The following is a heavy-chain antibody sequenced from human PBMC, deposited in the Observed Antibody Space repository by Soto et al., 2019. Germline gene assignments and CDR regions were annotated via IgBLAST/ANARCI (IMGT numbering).Heavy chain of an antibody. D-gene: IGHD2-2*01. CDR3: ARYIPGVRYYGMDV. V-gene: IGHV3-23*01. CDR2: IGESGTPT. CDR1: LFTFSSYA. Sequence: PVWSLRLSCSSSLFTFSSYAMNLVLQSPGKGLECFSLIGESGTPTYYADSVKGRFTISRDNSGNTLFLEMYSLRAEDTAVYYCARYIPGVRYYGMDVWGQGTTVTVSS. J-gene: IGHJ6*02.